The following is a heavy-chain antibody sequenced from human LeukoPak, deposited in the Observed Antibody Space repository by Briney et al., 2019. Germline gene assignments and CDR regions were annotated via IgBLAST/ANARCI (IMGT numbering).Heavy chain of an antibody. J-gene: IGHJ4*02. CDR3: ARVAAWELETFYFDY. CDR1: GYTFTSYG. V-gene: IGHV1-18*01. CDR2: ISANNGNT. D-gene: IGHD1-26*01. Sequence: ASVKVSCKASGYTFTSYGISWVRQAPGQGLEWMGWISANNGNTNYAQKLQGRVTMTTDTSTNTAHMELRSLRSDDTAVYYCARVAAWELETFYFDYWGQGTLVTVSS.